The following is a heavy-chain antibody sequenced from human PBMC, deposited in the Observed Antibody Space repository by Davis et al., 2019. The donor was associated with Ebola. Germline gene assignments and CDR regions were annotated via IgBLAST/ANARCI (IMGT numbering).Heavy chain of an antibody. CDR3: ARALGEWELLYSVDY. CDR2: ISSNGGST. Sequence: GESLKISCAASGFTFSSYAMHWVRQAPGKGLEYVSAISSNGGSTYYANSVKGRFTISRDNSKNTLYLQMGSLRAEDMAVYYCARALGEWELLYSVDYWGQGTLVTGS. V-gene: IGHV3-64*01. D-gene: IGHD1-26*01. J-gene: IGHJ4*02. CDR1: GFTFSSYA.